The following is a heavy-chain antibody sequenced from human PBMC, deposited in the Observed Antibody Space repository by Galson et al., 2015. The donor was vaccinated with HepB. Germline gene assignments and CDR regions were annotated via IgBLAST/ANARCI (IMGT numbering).Heavy chain of an antibody. Sequence: SVKVSCKASGYTFTSYGISWVRQAPGQGLEWMGWISAYNGNTNYAQKFQGRVTITADESTSTAYMELSSLRSEDTAVYYCARHPTLVPAAHMSYYYYYMDVWGKGTTVTVSS. V-gene: IGHV1-18*04. CDR3: ARHPTLVPAAHMSYYYYYMDV. D-gene: IGHD2-2*01. CDR2: ISAYNGNT. CDR1: GYTFTSYG. J-gene: IGHJ6*03.